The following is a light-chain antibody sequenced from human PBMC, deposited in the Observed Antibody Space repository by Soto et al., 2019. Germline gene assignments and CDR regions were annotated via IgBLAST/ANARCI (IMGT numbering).Light chain of an antibody. CDR2: HVS. V-gene: IGLV2-14*01. CDR3: SSYTSTSTYV. J-gene: IGLJ1*01. CDR1: SSDVGGYNY. Sequence: QSALTQPASVSGSPGQASTISCTGTSSDVGGYNYVSWYQQYPGKAPKLMIYHVSNRPSGVSNRFSGSKSGNSASLTISWLQAEDEADYYCSSYTSTSTYVFGAGTKLTVL.